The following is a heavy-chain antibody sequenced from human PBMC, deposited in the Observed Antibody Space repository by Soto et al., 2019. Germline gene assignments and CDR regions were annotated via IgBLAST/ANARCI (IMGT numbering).Heavy chain of an antibody. CDR2: ISKSDYT. CDR1: GFAFNSYG. CDR3: AREDSIIIPAVSDF. V-gene: IGHV3-21*01. D-gene: IGHD2-2*01. J-gene: IGHJ4*02. Sequence: GGSLRLSCTVSGFAFNSYGINWVRQAPGRGLEWVSSISKSDYTYYSDSVKGRFTISRDNAKNSVSLQMNTLRVEDTAVYYCAREDSIIIPAVSDFWGQGTLVTVSS.